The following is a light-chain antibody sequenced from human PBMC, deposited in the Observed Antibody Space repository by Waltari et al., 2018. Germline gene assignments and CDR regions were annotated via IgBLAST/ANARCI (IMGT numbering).Light chain of an antibody. CDR1: QSVLYSSNNRNY. Sequence: DTVMIQSPDSLAVSLGERATSNCKSSQSVLYSSNNRNYLAWYQQKPGQPPRLLIYWASTRESGVPDRFSGSGSGTDFTLVISSLQAEDVGVYYCQQYASIPHTFGRGTKLEIK. J-gene: IGKJ2*01. CDR3: QQYASIPHT. CDR2: WAS. V-gene: IGKV4-1*01.